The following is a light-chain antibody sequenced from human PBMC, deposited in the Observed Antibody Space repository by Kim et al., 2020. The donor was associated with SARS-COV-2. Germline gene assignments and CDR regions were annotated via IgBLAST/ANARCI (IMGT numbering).Light chain of an antibody. Sequence: DVMMTQSPLSLPVTLGQPASISCRSSQSLVYSDGNTYLNWFQQRPGQSPRRLIHRVSNRDSGVPDRLSGSGSGTDFTLKISRVEAEDVGVYYCMQGTHWLYTFGQGTKLEI. CDR3: MQGTHWLYT. J-gene: IGKJ2*01. CDR2: RVS. V-gene: IGKV2-30*01. CDR1: QSLVYSDGNTY.